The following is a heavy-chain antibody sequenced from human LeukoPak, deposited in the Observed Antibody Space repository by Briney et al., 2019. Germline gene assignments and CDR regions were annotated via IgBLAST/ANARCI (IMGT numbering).Heavy chain of an antibody. V-gene: IGHV3-53*01. CDR2: IYSGGST. D-gene: IGHD2-8*01. CDR1: GFTVSSNY. Sequence: GSLRLSCVASGFTVSSNYMSWVRQAPGKGLEWVSVIYSGGSTYYADSVKGRFTISRDNSKNTLYLQMNSLRAEDTAVYYCAKSDPFDNSLMGYWGQGTLVTVSS. CDR3: AKSDPFDNSLMGY. J-gene: IGHJ4*02.